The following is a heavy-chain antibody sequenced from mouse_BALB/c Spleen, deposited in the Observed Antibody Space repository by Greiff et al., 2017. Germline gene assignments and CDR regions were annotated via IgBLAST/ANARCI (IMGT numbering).Heavy chain of an antibody. J-gene: IGHJ4*01. CDR2: IWAGGST. CDR1: GFSLTSYG. Sequence: VQLQESGPGLVAPSQSLSITCTVSGFSLTSYGVHWVRQPPGKGLEWLGVIWAGGSTNYNSALMSRLSISKDNSKSQVFLKMNSLQTDDTAMYYCARVNYDAYYYAMDYWGQGTSVTVSS. V-gene: IGHV2-9*02. CDR3: ARVNYDAYYYAMDY. D-gene: IGHD2-4*01.